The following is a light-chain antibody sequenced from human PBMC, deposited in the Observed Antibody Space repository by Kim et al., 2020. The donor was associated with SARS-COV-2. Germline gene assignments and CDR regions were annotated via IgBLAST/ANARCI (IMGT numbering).Light chain of an antibody. Sequence: GQSVTISCAGTSSDIVRYNYVSGYQNPPGRAPKLIIYAVSRRPSGVPDRFSGSKSGNTASLTVSGLQAEDEADYYCSSYTDSDTLIFGGGTQLTVL. CDR1: SSDIVRYNY. J-gene: IGLJ2*01. V-gene: IGLV2-8*01. CDR3: SSYTDSDTLI. CDR2: AVS.